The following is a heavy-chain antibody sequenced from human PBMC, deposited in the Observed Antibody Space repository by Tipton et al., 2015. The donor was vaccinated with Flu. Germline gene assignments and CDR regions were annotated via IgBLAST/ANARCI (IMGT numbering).Heavy chain of an antibody. Sequence: SLRLSCAASGFTFSTFAMSWVRQAPGKGLEWVANIKQDGSQKYYVDSVKGRFIISRDNAKNSLSLQMNRLRAEDTAVYYCARVPEWLGYGFDTWGQGTLVTVSS. J-gene: IGHJ3*02. CDR3: ARVPEWLGYGFDT. CDR1: GFTFSTFA. V-gene: IGHV3-7*03. CDR2: IKQDGSQK. D-gene: IGHD3-3*01.